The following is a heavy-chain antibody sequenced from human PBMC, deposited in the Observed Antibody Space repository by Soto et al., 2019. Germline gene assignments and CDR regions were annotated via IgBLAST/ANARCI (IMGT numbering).Heavy chain of an antibody. V-gene: IGHV3-74*01. D-gene: IGHD2-15*01. CDR2: INDDGSST. CDR1: GFTFSSYW. Sequence: ETLSLSCAASGFTFSSYWMHWARQALVKGLVWVSRINDDGSSTTYADAVKGRCTSSRDNSKNTLYLQMNSLRAEDTAVYYCARGRLGCSGGSCYWIYYYYYGMDVWGQGTTVTVSS. CDR3: ARGRLGCSGGSCYWIYYYYYGMDV. J-gene: IGHJ6*02.